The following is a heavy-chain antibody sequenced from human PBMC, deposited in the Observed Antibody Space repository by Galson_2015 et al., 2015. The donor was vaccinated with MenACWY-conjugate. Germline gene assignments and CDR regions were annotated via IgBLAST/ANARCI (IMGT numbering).Heavy chain of an antibody. V-gene: IGHV3-66*04. Sequence: SLRLSCAASGFTIGSNYLSWVRQAPGKGLEWVSVIHESGATYHADSVRGRFAFSRETPNMLYLQMDNLRVEDTAVYYCVRHRWGGAVGVNWYFDLWGRGTLVTV. D-gene: IGHD6-19*01. CDR2: IHESGAT. CDR1: GFTIGSNY. CDR3: VRHRWGGAVGVNWYFDL. J-gene: IGHJ2*01.